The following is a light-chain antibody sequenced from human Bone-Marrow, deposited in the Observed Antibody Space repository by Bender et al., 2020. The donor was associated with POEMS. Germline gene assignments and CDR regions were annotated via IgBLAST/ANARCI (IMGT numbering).Light chain of an antibody. CDR3: SSYAHMSRII. Sequence: QSALTQPRSVSGSPGQSVTISCTGTSSDVGGYNYVSWYQQHPGKVPRLMIYEAFKRPSGISNRFSGSRSGNTASLTISGLQAEDEADYYCSSYAHMSRIIFGGGTKLSVL. CDR2: EAF. CDR1: SSDVGGYNY. V-gene: IGLV2-11*01. J-gene: IGLJ2*01.